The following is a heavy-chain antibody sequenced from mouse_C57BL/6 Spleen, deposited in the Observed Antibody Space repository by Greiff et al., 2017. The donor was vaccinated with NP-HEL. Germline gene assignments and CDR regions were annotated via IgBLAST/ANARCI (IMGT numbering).Heavy chain of an antibody. CDR2: IDPENGDT. CDR1: GFNIKDDY. J-gene: IGHJ2*01. V-gene: IGHV14-4*01. Sequence: VQLKESGAELVRPGASVKLSCTASGFNIKDDYMHWVKQRPEQGLEWIGWIDPENGDTEYASKFQGKVTITADTSSNTAYLQLSSLTSEDTAVYYCTTEVFPVDYFDYWGQGTTLTVSS. CDR3: TTEVFPVDYFDY.